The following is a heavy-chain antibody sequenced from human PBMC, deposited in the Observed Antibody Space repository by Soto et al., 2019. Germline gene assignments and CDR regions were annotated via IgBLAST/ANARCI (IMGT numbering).Heavy chain of an antibody. Sequence: QVQVVQSGAEVRKPGASVKLSCKVPPHTLTEFPIHWVRQAPGKGLEWMGGSNPEEGETFFAQKFQGRVTMTEDPSTDTVYMELISLRSEDTALYYCAIGGRAAEFDYWGQGTLVTVSS. V-gene: IGHV1-24*01. CDR1: PHTLTEFP. J-gene: IGHJ4*02. D-gene: IGHD2-15*01. CDR2: SNPEEGET. CDR3: AIGGRAAEFDY.